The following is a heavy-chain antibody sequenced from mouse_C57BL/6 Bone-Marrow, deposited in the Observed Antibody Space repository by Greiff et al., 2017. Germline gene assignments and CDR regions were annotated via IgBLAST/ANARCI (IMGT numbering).Heavy chain of an antibody. CDR3: ARDLFYYGFAY. CDR1: GFTFSSYA. CDR2: ISDGGSYT. Sequence: EVQLVESGGGLVKPGGSLKLSCAASGFTFSSYAMSWVRQTPEKRLEWVATISDGGSYTYYPDNVKGRFTISRDNAKNNLYLQMSHLKSADTAMYYCARDLFYYGFAYWGQGTLVTVSA. D-gene: IGHD2-1*01. V-gene: IGHV5-4*01. J-gene: IGHJ3*01.